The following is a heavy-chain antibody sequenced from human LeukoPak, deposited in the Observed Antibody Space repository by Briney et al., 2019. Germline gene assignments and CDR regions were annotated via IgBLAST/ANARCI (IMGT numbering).Heavy chain of an antibody. CDR2: ISGSGGST. D-gene: IGHD3-16*02. Sequence: SGGSLRLSCAASGFTFSSYAMSWVRQAPGKGLEWVSAISGSGGSTYYADSVKGRFTISRDNSKNTLYLQMNSLRAEDTAVYYCARGGGLRLGELSLDYWGQGTLVTVSS. CDR3: ARGGGLRLGELSLDY. J-gene: IGHJ4*02. V-gene: IGHV3-23*01. CDR1: GFTFSSYA.